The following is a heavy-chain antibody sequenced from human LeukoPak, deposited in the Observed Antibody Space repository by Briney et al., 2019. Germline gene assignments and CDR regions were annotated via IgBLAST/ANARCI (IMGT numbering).Heavy chain of an antibody. CDR2: VSYSGTT. CDR1: GDSMASGAFY. J-gene: IGHJ4*02. CDR3: ARQLGIGGYFDY. Sequence: SETLSLTCAVSGDSMASGAFYWSWIRQTPGKGLEYLGYVSYSGTTYYNPSLKSRVTLSVDTSKSQFSLKLRSLIAADTAVYFCARQLGIGGYFDYWGQGTLVTVSS. V-gene: IGHV4-30-4*07. D-gene: IGHD7-27*01.